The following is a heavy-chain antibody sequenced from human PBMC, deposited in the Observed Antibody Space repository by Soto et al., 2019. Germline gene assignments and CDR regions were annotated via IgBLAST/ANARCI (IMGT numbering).Heavy chain of an antibody. CDR1: DGSISSGDYY. D-gene: IGHD3-3*01. J-gene: IGHJ5*02. CDR2: IYYSGST. V-gene: IGHV4-31*02. Sequence: QVQLQESGPGLVKPSQTLSLTCTVSDGSISSGDYYWSWIRQHPGKGLEWIGYIYYSGSTYYNPSLKSRVTISVDTSKNQFSLKLSSVTAADTDVYYCARWWSGSRQGVDPWGQGTLVTVSS. CDR3: ARWWSGSRQGVDP.